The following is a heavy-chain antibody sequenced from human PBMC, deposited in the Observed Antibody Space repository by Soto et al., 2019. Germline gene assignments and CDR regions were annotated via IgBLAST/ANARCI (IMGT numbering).Heavy chain of an antibody. Sequence: ASVKVSCKASGYTFTSYDINWVRQATGQGLEWMGWMNPNSGNTGYAQKFQGRVTMTRNTSISTAYMELSSLRSEDTAVYYCARGDWITMIVVADGMDVWGQGTTVTVSS. CDR1: GYTFTSYD. CDR2: MNPNSGNT. J-gene: IGHJ6*02. V-gene: IGHV1-8*01. D-gene: IGHD3-22*01. CDR3: ARGDWITMIVVADGMDV.